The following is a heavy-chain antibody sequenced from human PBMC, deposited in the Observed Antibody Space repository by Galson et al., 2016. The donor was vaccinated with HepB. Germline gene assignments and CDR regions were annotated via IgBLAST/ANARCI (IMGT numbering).Heavy chain of an antibody. CDR3: ARARVVPATLMAGWYFDL. V-gene: IGHV4-61*01. Sequence: SETLSLTCTVSRGSVSSGSYYWSWIRQPPGKGLEWIGYIYYSGSTNCNPPLKSRVTISVDTSKNQFPLKLTSVTAADTAVYYCARARVVPATLMAGWYFDLWGRGTLVTVSS. CDR2: IYYSGST. J-gene: IGHJ2*01. D-gene: IGHD2-2*01. CDR1: RGSVSSGSYY.